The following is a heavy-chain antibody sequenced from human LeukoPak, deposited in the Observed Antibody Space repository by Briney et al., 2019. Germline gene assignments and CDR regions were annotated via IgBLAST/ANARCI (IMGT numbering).Heavy chain of an antibody. J-gene: IGHJ4*02. CDR3: AKDGSSGWYVGYYFDY. CDR2: IWYDGSNK. D-gene: IGHD6-19*01. Sequence: GGSLRLSCAASGFTFSSYGMHWVRQAPGKGLEWVAVIWYDGSNKYYADSVKGRFTIYRDNSKNTLYLQMNSLRAEDTAVYYCAKDGSSGWYVGYYFDYWGQGTLVTVSS. V-gene: IGHV3-33*06. CDR1: GFTFSSYG.